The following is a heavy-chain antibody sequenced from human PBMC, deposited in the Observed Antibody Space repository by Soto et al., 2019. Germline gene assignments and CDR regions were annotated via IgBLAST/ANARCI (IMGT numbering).Heavy chain of an antibody. CDR3: TRFRTYYYDSSGSPIFDI. D-gene: IGHD3-22*01. J-gene: IGHJ3*02. Sequence: PGGSLRLSCAASGFTFSGPAMHWVHQASGKGLEWVGRIRSKANSYATAYAASVKGRFTISRDDSKNTAYLQMNSLKTEDKAVYYCTRFRTYYYDSSGSPIFDIWGQGTMVTVSS. CDR1: GFTFSGPA. CDR2: IRSKANSYAT. V-gene: IGHV3-73*01.